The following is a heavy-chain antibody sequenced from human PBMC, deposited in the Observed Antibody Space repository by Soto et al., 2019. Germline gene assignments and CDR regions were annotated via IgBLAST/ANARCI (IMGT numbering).Heavy chain of an antibody. J-gene: IGHJ4*02. CDR2: INAGNGNT. Sequence: SVKVSCKASTYTFSTYAIHWVRQAPGQSLEWMGWINAGNGNTKYSQKFQGRVTITRDTSANTAYMELSSLRSEDTAVYYCARDGAVAGGINFDYWGQGTLVTASS. CDR3: ARDGAVAGGINFDY. D-gene: IGHD6-19*01. CDR1: TYTFSTYA. V-gene: IGHV1-3*01.